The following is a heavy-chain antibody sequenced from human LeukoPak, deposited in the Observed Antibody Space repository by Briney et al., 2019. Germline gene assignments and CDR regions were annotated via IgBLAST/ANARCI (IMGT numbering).Heavy chain of an antibody. Sequence: PGGSLRLSCAASRFTFRKYWVSWVRQARGKGLVWVANIKGDGSDTYFVDSVRGRFTISRDNAKNLLFLHMNSLRGEVTAVYYSAREERRLFDYWGQGTLVTVSS. CDR1: RFTFRKYW. V-gene: IGHV3-7*04. CDR2: IKGDGSDT. J-gene: IGHJ4*02. D-gene: IGHD2-21*02. CDR3: AREERRLFDY.